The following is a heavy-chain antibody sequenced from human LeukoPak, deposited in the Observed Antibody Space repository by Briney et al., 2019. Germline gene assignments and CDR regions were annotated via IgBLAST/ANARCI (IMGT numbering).Heavy chain of an antibody. CDR3: ARDLGWLADY. J-gene: IGHJ4*02. V-gene: IGHV3-7*01. D-gene: IGHD5-12*01. CDR2: IKQDGSEK. Sequence: PGGSLTLSCAASGFTFSSYWMSWVRQAPGKGLEWVANIKQDGSEKYYVDSVKARFTTSTNNAKNSLYLQMNSRTAEDTAVYYCARDLGWLADYWGQGTLVTVSS. CDR1: GFTFSSYW.